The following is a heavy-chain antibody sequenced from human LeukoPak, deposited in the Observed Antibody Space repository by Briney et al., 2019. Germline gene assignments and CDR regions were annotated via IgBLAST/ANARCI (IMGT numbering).Heavy chain of an antibody. Sequence: SETLSLTCTVSGGSISSYYWNWIRQSAGKGLEWIGRIYTSGSTNYNPSPKSRVTMSIDTSKNQFSLKLNSVTAADTAVYYCARSGGSGTYYDGSFDYWGQGTLVTVSS. D-gene: IGHD1-26*01. V-gene: IGHV4-4*07. CDR3: ARSGGSGTYYDGSFDY. CDR2: IYTSGST. J-gene: IGHJ4*02. CDR1: GGSISSYY.